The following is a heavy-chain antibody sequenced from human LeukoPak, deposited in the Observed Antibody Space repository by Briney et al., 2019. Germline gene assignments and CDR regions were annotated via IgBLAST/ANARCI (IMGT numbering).Heavy chain of an antibody. J-gene: IGHJ4*02. V-gene: IGHV3-66*01. CDR2: IYSGGST. CDR1: GFTVSSNY. D-gene: IGHD3-10*01. CDR3: AREYGSGTYYNEGYFDY. Sequence: GGSLRLSCVASGFTVSSNYMSWVRQAPGKGLEWVSVIYSGGSTYYTDSVKGRFTISRDNSKNTMYLQMNSLRAEDTAVYYCAREYGSGTYYNEGYFDYWGQGTLVTVSS.